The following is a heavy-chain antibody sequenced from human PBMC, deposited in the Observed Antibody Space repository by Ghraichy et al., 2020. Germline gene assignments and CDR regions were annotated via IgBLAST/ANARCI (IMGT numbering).Heavy chain of an antibody. Sequence: SETLSLTCAVSGGSISSGGYSWSWIRQPPGKGLEWIGYIYHSGSTYYNPSLKSRVTISVDRSKNQFSLKLSSVTAADTAVYYCASRGKRGYYFDYWGQGTLVTVSS. CDR1: GGSISSGGYS. V-gene: IGHV4-30-2*01. D-gene: IGHD5-12*01. CDR2: IYHSGST. CDR3: ASRGKRGYYFDY. J-gene: IGHJ4*02.